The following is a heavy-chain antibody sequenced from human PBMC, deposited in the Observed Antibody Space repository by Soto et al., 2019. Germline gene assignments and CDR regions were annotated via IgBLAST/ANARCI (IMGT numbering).Heavy chain of an antibody. Sequence: GGSVKVSCKASGGTFINQPITWVRKAPGQGLEWMGGVIPMSGATHYSQKFQGRVTITADESTSTAYMELSSLRSEDTAVYYCARGGFYYYDSSGYYWNGMDVWGQGTTVTVSS. V-gene: IGHV1-69*13. D-gene: IGHD3-22*01. CDR2: VIPMSGAT. CDR3: ARGGFYYYDSSGYYWNGMDV. CDR1: GGTFINQP. J-gene: IGHJ6*02.